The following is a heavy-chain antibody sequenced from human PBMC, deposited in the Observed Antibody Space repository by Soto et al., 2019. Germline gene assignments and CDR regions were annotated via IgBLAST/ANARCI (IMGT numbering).Heavy chain of an antibody. CDR3: ARFNTGSYYEAFDI. Sequence: QVQLQESGPGLVKPSGTLSLTCAVSGGSISSSNWWSWVRQPPGKGLEWIGEIDHSGSTNYNPSLKRRVTISVDQSKSQFSLKLSSVTAADTAVYYCARFNTGSYYEAFDIWGQGTMVTVSS. D-gene: IGHD1-26*01. CDR2: IDHSGST. CDR1: GGSISSSNW. J-gene: IGHJ3*02. V-gene: IGHV4-4*02.